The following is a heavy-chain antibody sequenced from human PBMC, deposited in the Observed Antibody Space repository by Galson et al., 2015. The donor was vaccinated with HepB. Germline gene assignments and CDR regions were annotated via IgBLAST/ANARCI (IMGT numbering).Heavy chain of an antibody. V-gene: IGHV3-64*01. Sequence: SLRLSCAASGFTFSSYAMHWVRQAPGKGLEYVSAISSNGGSTYYANSVKGRFTISRDNSKNTLYLQMGSLRAEDMAVYYCARDSDYYGSGRFDYWGQGTLVTVSS. CDR2: ISSNGGST. J-gene: IGHJ4*02. CDR3: ARDSDYYGSGRFDY. D-gene: IGHD3-10*01. CDR1: GFTFSSYA.